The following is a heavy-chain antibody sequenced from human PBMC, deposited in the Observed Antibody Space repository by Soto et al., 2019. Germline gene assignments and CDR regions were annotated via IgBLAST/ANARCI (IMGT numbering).Heavy chain of an antibody. CDR2: IIPVLGTP. Sequence: QVLLVQSSAEVKKPGSSVKVSCKASGGTFTSTAFSWVRQAPGQGLEWMGGIIPVLGTPNYAQKFQARLTLPADASTTTVHMELSSLRSDDTAVYYCASSAGLDHLLNYYGLNVWGQGTTVTVSS. V-gene: IGHV1-69*01. J-gene: IGHJ6*02. D-gene: IGHD6-13*01. CDR1: GGTFTSTA. CDR3: ASSAGLDHLLNYYGLNV.